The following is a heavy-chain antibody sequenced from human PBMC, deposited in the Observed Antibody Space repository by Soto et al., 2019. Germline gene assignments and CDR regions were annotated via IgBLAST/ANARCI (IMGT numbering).Heavy chain of an antibody. D-gene: IGHD3-10*01. CDR1: GFTFSSYS. V-gene: IGHV3-48*01. J-gene: IGHJ6*03. CDR3: ARDVIFMVRGVSYYYYMDV. CDR2: ISSSSSTI. Sequence: PGGSLRLSCAASGFTFSSYSMNWVRQAPGKGLEWVSYISSSSSTIYYADSVKGRFTISRDNAKNSLYLQMNSLRAEDTAVYYCARDVIFMVRGVSYYYYMDVWGKGTTVTVSS.